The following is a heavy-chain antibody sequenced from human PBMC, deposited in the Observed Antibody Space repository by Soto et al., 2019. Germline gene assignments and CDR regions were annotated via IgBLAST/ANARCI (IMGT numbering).Heavy chain of an antibody. CDR2: INAGNGNT. D-gene: IGHD3-22*01. J-gene: IGHJ3*02. Sequence: ASVKVSCKASGYNFTRHGIQWVRQAPGQRLQWLGWINAGNGNTKYSQNSQGRFTFSRDTSASTAYMELRSLRSEDTAVYYCARDNPDHYDSSGYSHVGDVFDIWGQGTMVTVSS. CDR3: ARDNPDHYDSSGYSHVGDVFDI. CDR1: GYNFTRHG. V-gene: IGHV1-3*01.